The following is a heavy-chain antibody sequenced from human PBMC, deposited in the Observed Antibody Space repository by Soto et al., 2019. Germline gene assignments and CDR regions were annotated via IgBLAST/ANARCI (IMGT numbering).Heavy chain of an antibody. CDR1: GYSISGAYY. Sequence: EMGWASETLSLTCAVSGYSISGAYYWGWLLQPPGKGLEWIGSIYDGGSTYYTPSRNSRVTLSIDLTNNQVNLKLNSLTAADTAVYYCARVGPWVQYYYDSSSYNFEDWFDTWGQGTPVTVSS. D-gene: IGHD3-22*01. CDR3: ARVGPWVQYYYDSSSYNFEDWFDT. V-gene: IGHV4-38-2*01. CDR2: IYDGGST. J-gene: IGHJ5*02.